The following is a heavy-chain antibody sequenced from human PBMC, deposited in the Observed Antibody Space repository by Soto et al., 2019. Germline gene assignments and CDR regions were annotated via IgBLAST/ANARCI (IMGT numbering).Heavy chain of an antibody. CDR3: ARSKSDY. J-gene: IGHJ4*02. CDR2: IKHDGREK. V-gene: IGHV3-7*04. CDR1: GFTFSTYW. Sequence: EVQLVESGGGLVQPGGSLRLSCSASGFTFSTYWMSWVRQAPGKGLEWVANIKHDGREKYYVDSVKGRFTISRDNAENSLYLQMNSLRAEDTAVYFCARSKSDYWGQGTLVTVSS.